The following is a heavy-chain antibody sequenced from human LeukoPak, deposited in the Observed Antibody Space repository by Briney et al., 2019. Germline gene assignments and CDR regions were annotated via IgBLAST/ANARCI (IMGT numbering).Heavy chain of an antibody. Sequence: SQTLSLTCTVSRGSISSYYWSWIRQSPGKGLEWIGYVSDRGGTNYNPSLKSRVTISVDTSKNQVSLKLRSVTAADTAVYYYARDGGYGRHGIDYWGQGTLVTVSS. CDR2: VSDRGGT. CDR3: ARDGGYGRHGIDY. D-gene: IGHD5-12*01. V-gene: IGHV4-59*01. J-gene: IGHJ4*02. CDR1: RGSISSYY.